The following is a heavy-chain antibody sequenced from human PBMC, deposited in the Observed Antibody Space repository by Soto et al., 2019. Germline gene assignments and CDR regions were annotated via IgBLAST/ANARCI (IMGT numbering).Heavy chain of an antibody. J-gene: IGHJ5*02. CDR3: ARDGGDSSSWYSLNWFDP. V-gene: IGHV1-3*01. Sequence: ASVKVSCKASGYTFTGYYKHWVRQAPGQRLEWMGWINAGNGNTKYSQKFQGRVTITRDTSASTAYMELSSLRSEDTAVYYCARDGGDSSSWYSLNWFDPWGQGTLVTVSS. CDR2: INAGNGNT. CDR1: GYTFTGYY. D-gene: IGHD6-13*01.